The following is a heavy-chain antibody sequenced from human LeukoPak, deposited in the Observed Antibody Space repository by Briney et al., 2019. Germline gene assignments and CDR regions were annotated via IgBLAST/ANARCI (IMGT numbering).Heavy chain of an antibody. CDR3: ARVIPEQYSPGGYYYYYYMDV. Sequence: PSETLSLTCTVSGGSISSSSYYWGWIRQPPGKGLEWIGSIYYSGSTYYNPSLKSRVTISVDTSKNQFSLKLSSVTAADTAVYYCARVIPEQYSPGGYYYYYYMDVWGKGTTVTVSS. D-gene: IGHD5-18*01. CDR2: IYYSGST. J-gene: IGHJ6*03. V-gene: IGHV4-39*07. CDR1: GGSISSSSYY.